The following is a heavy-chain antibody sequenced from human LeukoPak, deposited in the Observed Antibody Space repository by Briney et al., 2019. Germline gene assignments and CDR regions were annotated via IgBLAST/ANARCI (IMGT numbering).Heavy chain of an antibody. J-gene: IGHJ5*02. CDR3: ARVPSSGYHNWFDP. CDR2: IYYSGST. CDR1: DDSISSGGYK. Sequence: SETLSLTCNISDDSISSGGYKWSWIRQHPKKGLEWIRYIYYSGSTYYNPSLKSRVTISVDTSKNQFSLNLSSVTAADTAVYYCARVPSSGYHNWFDPWGQGTLVTVSS. D-gene: IGHD3-22*01. V-gene: IGHV4-31*03.